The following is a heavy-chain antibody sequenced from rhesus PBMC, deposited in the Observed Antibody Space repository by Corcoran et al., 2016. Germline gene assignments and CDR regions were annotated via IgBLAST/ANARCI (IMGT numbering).Heavy chain of an antibody. CDR3: ARHPRSEYFEF. CDR1: GASISSNY. V-gene: IGHV4-147*01. J-gene: IGHJ1*01. D-gene: IGHD3-40*01. Sequence: QVQLQESGPGLVKPSETLPLTCAVSGASISSNYWSWIRQPPGKGLEWIGYICGGRGSTSYNPSLKSQVTISKDTSKNQFSLKLSSVTAADTAVYYCARHPRSEYFEFWGQGALVTVSS. CDR2: ICGGRGST.